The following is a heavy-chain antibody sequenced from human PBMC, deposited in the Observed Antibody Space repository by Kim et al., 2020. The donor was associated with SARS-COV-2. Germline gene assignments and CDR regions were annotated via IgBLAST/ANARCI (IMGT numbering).Heavy chain of an antibody. J-gene: IGHJ4*02. D-gene: IGHD3-22*01. V-gene: IGHV3-33*06. CDR3: AKDPYDSSGYYFDY. CDR1: GFTFSSYG. Sequence: GGSLRLSCAASGFTFSSYGMHWVRQAPGKGLEWVAVIWYDGSNKYYADSVKGRFTISRDNSKNTLYLQMNSLRAEDTAVYYCAKDPYDSSGYYFDYWGQGTLVTVSS. CDR2: IWYDGSNK.